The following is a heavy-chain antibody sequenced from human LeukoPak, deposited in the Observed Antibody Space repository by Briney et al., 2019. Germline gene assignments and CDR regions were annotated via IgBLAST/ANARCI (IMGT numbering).Heavy chain of an antibody. J-gene: IGHJ5*02. V-gene: IGHV4-34*01. CDR1: GGSFSGYY. CDR2: INHSGST. D-gene: IGHD6-13*01. CDR3: ASLVVGSSLVWFDP. Sequence: SETLSLTCAVYGGSFSGYYWRWIRQPPGKGLEWIGEINHSGSTNYDLSLKSRVSRSVDTSKNQFSLKLSSVTAADTAVYYCASLVVGSSLVWFDPWGQGTLVTVSS.